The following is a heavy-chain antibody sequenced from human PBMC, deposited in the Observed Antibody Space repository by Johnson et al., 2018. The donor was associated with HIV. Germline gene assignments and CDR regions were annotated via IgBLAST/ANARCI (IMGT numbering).Heavy chain of an antibody. CDR2: ISYDGSNK. V-gene: IGHV3-30-3*01. J-gene: IGHJ3*02. CDR1: GITFSSYA. Sequence: QVQLVESGGGVVQPGRSLRLSCAASGITFSSYAMHWVRQAPGRGLEWVTVISYDGSNKYYTDSVKGRFTISRDNSKNTLYLQMNSLRADDTAVYYCAGVTVADDAFDIWGQGTMVIVSS. D-gene: IGHD2-21*02. CDR3: AGVTVADDAFDI.